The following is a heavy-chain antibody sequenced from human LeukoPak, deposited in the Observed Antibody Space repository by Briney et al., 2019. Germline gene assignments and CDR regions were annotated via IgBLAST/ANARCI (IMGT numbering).Heavy chain of an antibody. J-gene: IGHJ6*03. CDR3: ARDSWDIVVVPAGRDYYYMDV. V-gene: IGHV1-46*01. CDR2: INPSGGST. CDR1: GYTFTSYY. D-gene: IGHD2-2*01. Sequence: ASVKVSCKASGYTFTSYYMHWVRQAPGQGLEWMGIINPSGGSTSYAQKFQGRVTMTRDMSTSTVYMELSSLRSEDTAVYYCARDSWDIVVVPAGRDYYYMDVWGKGTTVTVSS.